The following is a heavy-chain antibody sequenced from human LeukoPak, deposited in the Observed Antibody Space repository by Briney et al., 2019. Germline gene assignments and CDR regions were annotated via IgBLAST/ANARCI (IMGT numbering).Heavy chain of an antibody. CDR3: ARRRVVVVAATVPSLKRYWYFDL. D-gene: IGHD2-15*01. V-gene: IGHV4-34*01. J-gene: IGHJ2*01. CDR2: INHSGST. Sequence: SETLSLTCAVYGGSFSGYYWSRIRQPPGKGLEWIGEINHSGSTNYNPSLKSRVTISVDTSKNQFSLKLSSVTAADTAVYYCARRRVVVVAATVPSLKRYWYFDLWGRGTLVTVSS. CDR1: GGSFSGYY.